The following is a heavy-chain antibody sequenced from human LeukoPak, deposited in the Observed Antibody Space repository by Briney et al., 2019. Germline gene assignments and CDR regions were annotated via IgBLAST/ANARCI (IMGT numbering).Heavy chain of an antibody. CDR2: IYSGGNT. Sequence: PGGSLDLSCAASGLPFRNNYMSGARQAPGKGREGVSVIYSGGNTYYADSVKGRFTFSKDNSKNTLYLQMTSLRVEDTAIYYCARGVGQDAFDIWGQGTMVTVSS. CDR1: GLPFRNNY. CDR3: ARGVGQDAFDI. J-gene: IGHJ3*02. D-gene: IGHD1-26*01. V-gene: IGHV3-53*01.